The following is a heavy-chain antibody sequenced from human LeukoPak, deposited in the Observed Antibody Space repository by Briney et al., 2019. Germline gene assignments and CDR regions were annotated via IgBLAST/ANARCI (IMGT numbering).Heavy chain of an antibody. CDR2: IYHSGST. D-gene: IGHD3-10*01. J-gene: IGHJ5*02. V-gene: IGHV4-30-2*01. CDR3: ARDYYGSGSLGGANWFDP. Sequence: SETLSLTCAVSGGSISSGGYSWSWIRQPPGKGLECIGYIYHSGSTYYNPSLKSRVTISVDRSKNQFSLKLSSVTAADTAVYYCARDYYGSGSLGGANWFDPWGQGTLVTVSS. CDR1: GGSISSGGYS.